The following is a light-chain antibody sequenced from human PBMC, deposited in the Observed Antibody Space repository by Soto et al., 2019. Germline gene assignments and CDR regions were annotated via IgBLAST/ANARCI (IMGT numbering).Light chain of an antibody. CDR2: EVT. J-gene: IGLJ2*01. CDR1: SSDVGAYNY. V-gene: IGLV2-14*01. CDR3: TSYSSSSPVL. Sequence: QSVLTQPASVSGSLGQSITISCTGTSSDVGAYNYVSWYQXHPDKAPKLLIFEVTNRPSGVSGRFSGSKSGITASLSISGLQPEDEADYYCTSYSSSSPVLFGGGTKLTVL.